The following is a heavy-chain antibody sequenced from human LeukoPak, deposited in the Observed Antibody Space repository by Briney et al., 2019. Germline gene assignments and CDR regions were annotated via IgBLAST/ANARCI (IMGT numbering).Heavy chain of an antibody. CDR1: GDSVSSKSVS. V-gene: IGHV6-1*01. CDR2: TRYRSTWMT. CDR3: VRDFNWGFDC. J-gene: IGHJ4*02. D-gene: IGHD7-27*01. Sequence: PSQTLSLTCAISGDSVSSKSVSWSWIRQSPSGGLEFLGRTRYRSTWMTFYSLSVQSRMTINADTSRNHVSLRLNSVTPEDTALYYCVRDFNWGFDCWGQGTLVT.